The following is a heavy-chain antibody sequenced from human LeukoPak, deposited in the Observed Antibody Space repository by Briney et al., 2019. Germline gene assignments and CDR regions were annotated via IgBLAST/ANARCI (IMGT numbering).Heavy chain of an antibody. CDR2: INPNSGGT. Sequence: ASVKVSCKASGYTFTGYYMHWVRQAPGQGLEWMGWINPNSGGTNYAQKFQGWVTITRDTSISTAYMELSRLRSDDTAVYYCARDRPRGGRWLASFDYWGQGTLVTVSS. V-gene: IGHV1-2*04. CDR1: GYTFTGYY. J-gene: IGHJ4*02. D-gene: IGHD6-19*01. CDR3: ARDRPRGGRWLASFDY.